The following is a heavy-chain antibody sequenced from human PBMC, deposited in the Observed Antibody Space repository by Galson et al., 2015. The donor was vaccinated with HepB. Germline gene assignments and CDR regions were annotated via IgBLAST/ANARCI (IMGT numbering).Heavy chain of an antibody. D-gene: IGHD3-22*01. V-gene: IGHV1-69*04. Sequence: SVKVSCKASGGTFSSYTISWVRQAPGQGLEWMGRIIPILGIANYAQKFQGRVTITADKSTSTAYMELSSLRSEDTAVYYCARDQQYYYDSSGYYLYWGQGTLVTVSS. CDR1: GGTFSSYT. J-gene: IGHJ4*02. CDR3: ARDQQYYYDSSGYYLY. CDR2: IIPILGIA.